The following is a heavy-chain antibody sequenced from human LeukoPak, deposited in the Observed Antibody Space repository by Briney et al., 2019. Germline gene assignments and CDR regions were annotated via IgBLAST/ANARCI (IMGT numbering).Heavy chain of an antibody. CDR2: INHSGST. V-gene: IGHV4-34*01. CDR3: ARGGRSEYFGSASHDY. D-gene: IGHD3-10*01. Sequence: SETLSLTCGVYGGSVSGYYWSWIRQPPGKGLEWIGEINHSGSTSYNPTLKSRVTISVDTSKNQFSLKWTSVTAADTAVYYCARGGRSEYFGSASHDYWGQGTLVTVSS. J-gene: IGHJ4*02. CDR1: GGSVSGYY.